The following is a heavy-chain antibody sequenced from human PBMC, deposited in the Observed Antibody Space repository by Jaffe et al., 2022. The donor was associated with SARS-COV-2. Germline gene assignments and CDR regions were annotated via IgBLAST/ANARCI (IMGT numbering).Heavy chain of an antibody. CDR1: GGSISSTNW. D-gene: IGHD5-12*01. V-gene: IGHV4-4*02. CDR3: ARVQYSGWYIDY. Sequence: QVQLQESGPGLVKPSGTLSLTCSVSGGSISSTNWWTWVRQVPGKGLEWIGEMYHSGSTNYDPSLKSRVTFSVDQSKNQFSLNLRSVTAADTAVYYCARVQYSGWYIDYWGQGNLVTVSS. CDR2: MYHSGST. J-gene: IGHJ4*02.